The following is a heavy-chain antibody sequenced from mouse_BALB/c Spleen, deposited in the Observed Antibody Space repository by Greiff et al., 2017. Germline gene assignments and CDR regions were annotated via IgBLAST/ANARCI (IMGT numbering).Heavy chain of an antibody. D-gene: IGHD1-3*01. CDR3: AREEWVYYYAMDY. J-gene: IGHJ4*01. CDR2: INPYNDGT. CDR1: GYTFTSYV. V-gene: IGHV1-14*01. Sequence: VQLQQSGPELVKPGASVKMSCKASGYTFTSYVMHWVKQKPGQGLEWIGYINPYNDGTKYNEKFKGKATLTSDKSSSTAYMELSSLTSEDSAVYYCAREEWVYYYAMDYWGQGTSVTVSS.